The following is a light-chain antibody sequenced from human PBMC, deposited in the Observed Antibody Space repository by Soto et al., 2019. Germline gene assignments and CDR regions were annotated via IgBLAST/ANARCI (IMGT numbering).Light chain of an antibody. CDR1: QSVTSNY. J-gene: IGKJ4*01. Sequence: EIVLTQSPGTLSLSPGDRATLSCRASQSVTSNYLAWYQQKPGQAPRLLLYGASRRAIGIPDRFSGSGSGTDFSLTISRLEPEDVAVYYCQQYDTSPPLTLGGGTKVEIK. V-gene: IGKV3-20*01. CDR2: GAS. CDR3: QQYDTSPPLT.